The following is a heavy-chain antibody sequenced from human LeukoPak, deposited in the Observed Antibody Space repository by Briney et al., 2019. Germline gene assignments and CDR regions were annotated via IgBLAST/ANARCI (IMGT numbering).Heavy chain of an antibody. V-gene: IGHV3-48*03. Sequence: GGSLRLSCAASGFTFSSYEMNSVRQAPGKGLEWDSYISSSGSTIYYADSVKSLFTISRDNAKNSLYLLMNSLRAEDTAVYYCAELGITMIGGVWGKGTTVTISS. CDR1: GFTFSSYE. J-gene: IGHJ6*04. D-gene: IGHD3-10*02. CDR3: AELGITMIGGV. CDR2: ISSSGSTI.